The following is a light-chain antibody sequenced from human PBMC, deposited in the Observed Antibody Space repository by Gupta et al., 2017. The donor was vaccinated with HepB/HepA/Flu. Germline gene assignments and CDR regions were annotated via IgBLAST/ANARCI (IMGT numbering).Light chain of an antibody. J-gene: IGLJ3*02. CDR3: ATWDYSGNGPV. Sequence: QSVLTQPPPASGTPGQRVTISCSGSNSNVGSHAVNWYQQVPGTAPKLLIYNNNERPSGVPDRFSESKSGTSASLAIRDLRSEDEADYYCATWDYSGNGPVFGGGTKLTVL. V-gene: IGLV1-44*01. CDR2: NNN. CDR1: NSNVGSHA.